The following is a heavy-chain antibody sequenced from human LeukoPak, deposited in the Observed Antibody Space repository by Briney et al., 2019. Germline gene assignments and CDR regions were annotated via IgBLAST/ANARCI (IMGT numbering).Heavy chain of an antibody. CDR2: ININGSKI. D-gene: IGHD5-24*01. J-gene: IGHJ4*02. Sequence: GGPLRLSCAASGFIFSDYYMNRLRHAPGKALEWLSYININGSKIYYADSVKGLFTVSRDNAENSLYLQMNSLRAEDTAVYYCATSPPPAYNHLDYCGQGALVTVSS. CDR1: GFIFSDYY. CDR3: ATSPPPAYNHLDY. V-gene: IGHV3-11*01.